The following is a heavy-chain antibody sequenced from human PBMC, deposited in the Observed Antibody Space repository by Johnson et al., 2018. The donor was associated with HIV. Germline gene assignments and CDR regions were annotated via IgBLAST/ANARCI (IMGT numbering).Heavy chain of an antibody. CDR2: ISGSGGST. D-gene: IGHD3-22*01. V-gene: IGHV3-23*04. CDR3: AREGTFYYDSSGYDNAFDI. J-gene: IGHJ3*02. Sequence: VQLVESGGGLVQPGGSLRLSCAASGFTFSSYAMSWVRQAPGKGLEWVSAISGSGGSTYYADSVKGRFTISRDNSKNTLYLQMNSLRAEDTAVYYCAREGTFYYDSSGYDNAFDIWGQGTMVTVSS. CDR1: GFTFSSYA.